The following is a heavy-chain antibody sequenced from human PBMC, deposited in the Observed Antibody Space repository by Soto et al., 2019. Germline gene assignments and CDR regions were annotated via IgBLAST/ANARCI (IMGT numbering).Heavy chain of an antibody. D-gene: IGHD2-15*01. J-gene: IGHJ3*02. CDR2: ISGSGGST. CDR3: AKDVTQVVRGHDAFDI. CDR1: GFTFSSYA. Sequence: GGSLRLSCAASGFTFSSYAMSWVRQAPGKGLEWVSAISGSGGSTYYADSMKGRFTISRDNSKNTLYLQMNSLRAEDTAVYYCAKDVTQVVRGHDAFDIWGQGTMVTVSS. V-gene: IGHV3-23*01.